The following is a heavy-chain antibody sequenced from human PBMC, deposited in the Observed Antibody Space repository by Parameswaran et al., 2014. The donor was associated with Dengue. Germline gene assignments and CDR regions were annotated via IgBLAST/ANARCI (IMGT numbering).Heavy chain of an antibody. CDR2: INTNRGGA. CDR3: ASQRAYYYDSSGYYWGY. V-gene: IGHV1-2*02. J-gene: IGHJ4*02. Sequence: WVRQAPGQGLEWMGWINTNRGGANHAQKFQGRVTMTRDTSISTAYMELSGLRSDDTAVYYCASQRAYYYDSSGYYWGYWGQGNPGHRLL. D-gene: IGHD3-22*01.